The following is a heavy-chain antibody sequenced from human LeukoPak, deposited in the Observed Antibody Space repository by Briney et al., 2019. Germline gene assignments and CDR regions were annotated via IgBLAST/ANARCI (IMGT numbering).Heavy chain of an antibody. Sequence: ASVKVSCKASGGTFSSYAISWVRQAPGQGLEWMGGIIPIFGTANYAQKFQGRVTITADESTSTAYMELSSLRSEDTAVYYCARVTPPYYNNSSGFDYWGQGTLVTVSS. CDR3: ARVTPPYYNNSSGFDY. D-gene: IGHD3-22*01. CDR2: IIPIFGTA. CDR1: GGTFSSYA. J-gene: IGHJ4*02. V-gene: IGHV1-69*13.